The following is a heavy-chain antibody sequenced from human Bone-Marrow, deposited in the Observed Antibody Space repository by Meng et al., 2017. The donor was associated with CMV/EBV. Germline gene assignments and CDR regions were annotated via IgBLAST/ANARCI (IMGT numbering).Heavy chain of an antibody. V-gene: IGHV1-58*01. CDR2: IVVGSGNP. Sequence: SVKVSCKASGFSCSTSAVQWVRQARGQRLEWIGWIVVGSGNPNYAQEFQERVTITRDMSTSTAYMELSSLRSEDTAIYYCAAVVGRHLINSGLVLGFDYWGQGSLVTVSS. CDR3: AAVVGRHLINSGLVLGFDY. D-gene: IGHD6-6*01. J-gene: IGHJ4*02. CDR1: GFSCSTSA.